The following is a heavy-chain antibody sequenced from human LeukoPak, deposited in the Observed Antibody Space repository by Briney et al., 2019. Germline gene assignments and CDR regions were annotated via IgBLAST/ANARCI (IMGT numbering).Heavy chain of an antibody. CDR3: ASMLVTTVIPDY. D-gene: IGHD4-17*01. J-gene: IGHJ4*02. V-gene: IGHV4-39*01. Sequence: PSETLSLTCTVSGGSISSSSYYRGWLRQPPGQGLEWIGSIYYSGSTYYNPSLKSRVTISVDTSKNQFSLKLSSVTAADTAVYYCASMLVTTVIPDYWGQGTLVTVSS. CDR2: IYYSGST. CDR1: GGSISSSSYY.